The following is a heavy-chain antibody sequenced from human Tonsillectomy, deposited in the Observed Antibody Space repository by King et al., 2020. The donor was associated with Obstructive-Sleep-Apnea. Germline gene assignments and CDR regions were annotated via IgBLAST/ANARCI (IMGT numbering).Heavy chain of an antibody. J-gene: IGHJ6*02. CDR1: GFTFSSYG. CDR3: AKAGIDEYSYYGMDV. V-gene: IGHV3-33*06. D-gene: IGHD6-13*01. CDR2: IWYDGSNK. Sequence: HVQLVESGGGVVQPGRSLRLSCAASGFTFSSYGMHWVRQAPGKGLEWVAVIWYDGSNKYYADSVKGRFTISRDNSKNTLYLQMNTLRAEDTAVYYCAKAGIDEYSYYGMDVWGQGTTVTVSS.